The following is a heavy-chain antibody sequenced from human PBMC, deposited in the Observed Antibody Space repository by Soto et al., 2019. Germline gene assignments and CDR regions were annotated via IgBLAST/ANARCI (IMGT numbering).Heavy chain of an antibody. D-gene: IGHD5-12*01. CDR1: GGTFSSYA. J-gene: IGHJ6*02. Sequence: QVQLVQSGAEVKKPGSSVKVSCKASGGTFSSYAISWVRQAPGQGLEWMGGLIPSFGTANYAQKFQGRVTITADEYTSTAYVALSSLRSEDTAVYYCARGSGYDFHYYYGMDVWGQGTTVTVSS. CDR3: ARGSGYDFHYYYGMDV. V-gene: IGHV1-69*01. CDR2: LIPSFGTA.